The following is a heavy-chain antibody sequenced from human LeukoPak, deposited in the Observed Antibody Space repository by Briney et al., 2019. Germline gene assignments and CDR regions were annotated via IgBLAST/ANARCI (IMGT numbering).Heavy chain of an antibody. CDR2: IGSDGSGT. D-gene: IGHD2-8*02. CDR3: TRVQAGRSGLMDV. CDR1: GFSLSGYW. V-gene: IGHV3-74*03. Sequence: GGSLRLSCAASGFSLSGYWMHWVRQIPGKGLMWVARIGSDGSGTTYADPVKGRFTISRDNSKSTLYLQMNSLRDEDAAVYHCTRVQAGRSGLMDVWGRGTTVTVSS. J-gene: IGHJ6*02.